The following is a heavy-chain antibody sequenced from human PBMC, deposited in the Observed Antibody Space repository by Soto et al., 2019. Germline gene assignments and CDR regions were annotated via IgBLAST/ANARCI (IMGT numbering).Heavy chain of an antibody. CDR1: GGTFSSYA. Sequence: QVQLVQSGAEVKKPGSSVRVSCKASGGTFSSYAISWVRQAPGQGLEWMGRIIPVYGTANYAQKFQGRVTITADESSSRANMELRSLRSEDTATYYCARVGGDSDSSANYRGYYYYAMEVWGQGTTVTVSP. D-gene: IGHD3-22*01. J-gene: IGHJ6*01. V-gene: IGHV1-69*18. CDR2: IIPVYGTA. CDR3: ARVGGDSDSSANYRGYYYYAMEV.